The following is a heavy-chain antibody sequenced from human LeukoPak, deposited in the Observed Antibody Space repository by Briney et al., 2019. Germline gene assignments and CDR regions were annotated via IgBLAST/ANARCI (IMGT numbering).Heavy chain of an antibody. CDR1: GYTLTELS. Sequence: ASVKVSCKVSGYTLTELSMHWVRQAPGKGLEWMGGFDPEDGETIYAQKFQGRVTMTEDTSTDTAYMELSSLRSEDTAVYYCATVRWYGARDWFDPWGQGTLVTVSS. CDR2: FDPEDGET. D-gene: IGHD3-10*01. V-gene: IGHV1-24*01. CDR3: ATVRWYGARDWFDP. J-gene: IGHJ5*02.